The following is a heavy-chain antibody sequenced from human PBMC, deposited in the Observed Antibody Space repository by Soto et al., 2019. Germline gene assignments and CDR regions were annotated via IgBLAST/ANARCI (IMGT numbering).Heavy chain of an antibody. J-gene: IGHJ6*02. Sequence: PSETLSLTCSVSGGTIARGDHFWSWVRQSPGKGVEWLGYIYYSGSTYYNPSLKGRVMMTIDTSKHQFSLNLSSVTAADTAVFYCGRGQTAIDVWGQGTTVTVSS. V-gene: IGHV4-30-4*01. CDR3: GRGQTAIDV. D-gene: IGHD5-18*01. CDR2: IYYSGST. CDR1: GGTIARGDHF.